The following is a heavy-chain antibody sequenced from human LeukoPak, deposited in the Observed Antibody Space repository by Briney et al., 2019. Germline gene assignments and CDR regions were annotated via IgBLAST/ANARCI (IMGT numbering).Heavy chain of an antibody. CDR3: AGDFWSGYRYYYYYMDV. J-gene: IGHJ6*03. Sequence: GASVKVSCKASGGTFSSYAISWVRQAPGQGLEWMGGIIPIFGTANYAQKFQGRVTITADESTSTAYMELSSLRSEDTAVYYCAGDFWSGYRYYYYYMDVWAKGPRSPSP. CDR1: GGTFSSYA. CDR2: IIPIFGTA. D-gene: IGHD3-3*01. V-gene: IGHV1-69*13.